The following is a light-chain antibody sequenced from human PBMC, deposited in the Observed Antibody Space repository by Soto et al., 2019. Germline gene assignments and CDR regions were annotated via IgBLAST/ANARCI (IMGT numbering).Light chain of an antibody. J-gene: IGKJ4*01. CDR2: DAS. CDR3: QQRSNWPRT. CDR1: QSVSSY. Sequence: EIVLTQSPATLSLSPGERATLSCRASQSVSSYLAWDQQKPGQAPRLLIYDASNRATGIPARFSGSGSGTDFTLTISSLEPEDLAVYDGQQRSNWPRTFGGGTKGESK. V-gene: IGKV3-11*01.